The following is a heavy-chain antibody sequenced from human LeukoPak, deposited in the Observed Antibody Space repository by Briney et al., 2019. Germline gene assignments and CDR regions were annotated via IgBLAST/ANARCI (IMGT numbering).Heavy chain of an antibody. CDR2: LSGRGGNS. V-gene: IGHV3-23*01. Sequence: QSGGSLRLSCAASGFTFSIYVMSWVRQAPGKGLEWVSTLSGRGGNSYYADSVKGRFTISRDNSKNMLFLQMNSLRADDTAIYFCVRDFPDWSDAFDIWGQGTMVTVSS. J-gene: IGHJ3*02. D-gene: IGHD3/OR15-3a*01. CDR1: GFTFSIYV. CDR3: VRDFPDWSDAFDI.